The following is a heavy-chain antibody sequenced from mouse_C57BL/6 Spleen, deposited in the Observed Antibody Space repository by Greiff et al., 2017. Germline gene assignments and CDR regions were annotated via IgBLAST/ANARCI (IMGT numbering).Heavy chain of an antibody. J-gene: IGHJ3*01. CDR2: IDPSDSYT. Sequence: QVHVKQPGAELVKPGASVKLSCKASGYTFTSYWMQWVKQRPGQGLEWIGEIDPSDSYTNYNQKFKGKATLTVDTSSSTAYMQLSSLTSEDSAVYYCARGRFYSNWFAYWGQGTLVTVSA. CDR1: GYTFTSYW. CDR3: ARGRFYSNWFAY. V-gene: IGHV1-50*01. D-gene: IGHD2-5*01.